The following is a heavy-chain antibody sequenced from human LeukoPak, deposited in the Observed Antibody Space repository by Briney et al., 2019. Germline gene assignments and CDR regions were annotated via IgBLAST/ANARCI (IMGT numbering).Heavy chain of an antibody. J-gene: IGHJ6*03. D-gene: IGHD3-10*01. CDR3: ARRGVRGHYYYYYMDV. V-gene: IGHV1-2*02. CDR1: RYNLTDYY. Sequence: ASVKVSCKASRYNLTDYYMHWVRQAPGQGLEWMGWINPNSGVTNYAQKFQGRVTMTRDTSISTAYMELSRLRSEDTAVYYCARRGVRGHYYYYYMDVWGKGTTVTISS. CDR2: INPNSGVT.